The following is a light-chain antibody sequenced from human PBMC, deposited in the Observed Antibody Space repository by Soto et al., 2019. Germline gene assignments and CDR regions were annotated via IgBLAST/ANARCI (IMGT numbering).Light chain of an antibody. CDR3: QQYDITPWT. Sequence: EIVLTQSPGTLSLSPGERVTLSCWASQSVNRNFLVWFQHKPGQAPRLLIYGASSRATGIPDRFSGSGSGSDFTLTISRLEPEDFAVYFCQQYDITPWTFGQGTKVEIK. V-gene: IGKV3-20*01. CDR1: QSVNRNF. J-gene: IGKJ1*01. CDR2: GAS.